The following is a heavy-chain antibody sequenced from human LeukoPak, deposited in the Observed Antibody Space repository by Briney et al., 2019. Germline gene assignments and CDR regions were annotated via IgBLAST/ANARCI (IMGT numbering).Heavy chain of an antibody. Sequence: SETLSPTCTVSGGSISSYYWSWIRQPPGKGLEWIGDIYYSGSTNYNPSLKSRVTISVDTSKNQFSLKLSSVTAADTAVYYCASYPGWSNYFDYWGQGTLVTVSS. V-gene: IGHV4-59*01. J-gene: IGHJ4*02. CDR1: GGSISSYY. CDR2: IYYSGST. CDR3: ASYPGWSNYFDY. D-gene: IGHD2-15*01.